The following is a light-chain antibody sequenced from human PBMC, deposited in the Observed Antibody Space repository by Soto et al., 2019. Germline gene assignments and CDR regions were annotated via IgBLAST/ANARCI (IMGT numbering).Light chain of an antibody. CDR2: GNN. CDR3: QSYDSSLSGVV. CDR1: SSNIGAGYD. J-gene: IGLJ2*01. Sequence: QSVLTQPPSVSGAPGQRVTISSTGRSSNIGAGYDAHWYQQIPGTAPKLLIHGNNNRPSGVPDRFSGSKSGTSASLAITGLQAEDEADYYCQSYDSSLSGVVFGGGTKVTVL. V-gene: IGLV1-40*01.